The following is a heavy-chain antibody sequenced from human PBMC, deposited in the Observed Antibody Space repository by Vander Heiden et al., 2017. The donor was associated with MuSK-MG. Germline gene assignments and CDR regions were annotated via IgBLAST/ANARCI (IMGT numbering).Heavy chain of an antibody. J-gene: IGHJ5*02. CDR1: GYSFTNYG. CDR2: INTNTGNP. CDR3: ARDPIYHYYGSGSHDPGWFDP. Sequence: QVQLVQSGSELEKPGASVKVSCKASGYSFTNYGMNWVRQAPGQGLEWMGWINTNTGNPTYAQGFTGRFVFSLDTSVSTAYLQISSLKAEDTAVYYCARDPIYHYYGSGSHDPGWFDPWGQGTLVTVSS. D-gene: IGHD3-10*01. V-gene: IGHV7-4-1*02.